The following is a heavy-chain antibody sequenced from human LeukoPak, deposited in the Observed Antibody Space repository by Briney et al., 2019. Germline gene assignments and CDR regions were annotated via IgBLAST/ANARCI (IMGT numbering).Heavy chain of an antibody. D-gene: IGHD2-15*01. Sequence: SETLSLTCTVSGGSISSYYWSWIRQPPGKGLEWIGEINHSGSTNYNPSLKSRGTISVDTSKNQFSLKLSSVPAADTAVYYCARDRMPYYFDYWGQGTLVTVSS. CDR3: ARDRMPYYFDY. CDR1: GGSISSYY. CDR2: INHSGST. V-gene: IGHV4-34*01. J-gene: IGHJ4*02.